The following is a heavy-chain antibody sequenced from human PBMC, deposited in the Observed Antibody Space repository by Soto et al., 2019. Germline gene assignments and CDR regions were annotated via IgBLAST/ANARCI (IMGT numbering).Heavy chain of an antibody. D-gene: IGHD2-2*01. V-gene: IGHV4-59*08. Sequence: SETLSLTCTVSGGFVSTDPWAWIRQPPGRGLEWVGFVSQSGTTNYNPPLRGRVIISMDTARNQVSLNMNSVTAGDTAVYYCARRARFCDSTSCLDVWGKGTTVTVSS. J-gene: IGHJ6*04. CDR2: VSQSGTT. CDR1: GGFVSTDP. CDR3: ARRARFCDSTSCLDV.